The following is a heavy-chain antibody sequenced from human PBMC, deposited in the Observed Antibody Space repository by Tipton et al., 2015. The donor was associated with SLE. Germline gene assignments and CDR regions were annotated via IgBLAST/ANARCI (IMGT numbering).Heavy chain of an antibody. Sequence: TLSLTCTVSGGSISSGSYYWSWIRQPAGKGLEWIGHIYTSGSTHYNPSLKSRVTISVDTSKNQCSLKVSSVTAADTAVYYCARDSSGYSYGDAFDIWGQGKMVTVSS. J-gene: IGHJ3*02. V-gene: IGHV4-61*09. D-gene: IGHD5-18*01. CDR1: GGSISSGSYY. CDR3: ARDSSGYSYGDAFDI. CDR2: IYTSGST.